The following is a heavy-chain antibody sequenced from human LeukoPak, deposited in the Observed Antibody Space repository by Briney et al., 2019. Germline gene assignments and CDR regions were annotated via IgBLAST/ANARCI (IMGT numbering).Heavy chain of an antibody. CDR2: INWNGGST. CDR3: ARGYDNFDY. Sequence: GGSLRLSCAASGFTVGSNYMSWVRQAPGKGLEWVSGINWNGGSTGYADSVKGRFTISRDNAKNSLYLQMNSLRAEDTALYYCARGYDNFDYWGQGTLVTVSS. J-gene: IGHJ4*02. CDR1: GFTVGSNY. D-gene: IGHD1-14*01. V-gene: IGHV3-20*04.